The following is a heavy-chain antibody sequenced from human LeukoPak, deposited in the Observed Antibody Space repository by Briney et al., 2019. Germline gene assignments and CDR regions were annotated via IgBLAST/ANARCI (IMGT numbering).Heavy chain of an antibody. V-gene: IGHV3-21*01. Sequence: GGSLRLSCAASGFTFSHYFMHWVRQAPGKGLEWVSSISSSSSYIYYADSVKGRFTISRDNAKNSLYLQMNSLRAEDTAVYYCARQTNMYSSSSGDAFDIWGQGTMVTVSS. D-gene: IGHD6-6*01. CDR2: ISSSSSYI. J-gene: IGHJ3*02. CDR1: GFTFSHYF. CDR3: ARQTNMYSSSSGDAFDI.